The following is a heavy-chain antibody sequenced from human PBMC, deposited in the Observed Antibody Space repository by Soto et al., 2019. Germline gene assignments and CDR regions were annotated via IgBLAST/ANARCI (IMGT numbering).Heavy chain of an antibody. V-gene: IGHV4-39*07. D-gene: IGHD3-16*01. Sequence: PSETLSLTCTVSGGSISSSSYYWGWIRQPPGKGLEWIGSIYYSGSTYYNPSLKSRVTISVDTSKNQFSLKLSSVTAADTAVYYCARDNGYRSAYTLDHWGQGTLVTVSS. CDR2: IYYSGST. CDR3: ARDNGYRSAYTLDH. J-gene: IGHJ4*02. CDR1: GGSISSSSYY.